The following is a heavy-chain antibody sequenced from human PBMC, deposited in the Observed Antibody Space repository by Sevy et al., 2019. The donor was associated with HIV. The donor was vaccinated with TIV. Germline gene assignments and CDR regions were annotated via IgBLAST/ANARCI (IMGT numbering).Heavy chain of an antibody. CDR3: TICPVYSSGYVDY. CDR1: GFTFSNAW. V-gene: IGHV3-15*01. Sequence: GGSLRLSCAASGFTFSNAWMSWVRQAPGKGLEWVGRIKSKTDGGTTDYAAPVKGRFTISRDDSKNTLYLQMNSLKTEDTAVYYCTICPVYSSGYVDYWGQGTLVTVSS. CDR2: IKSKTDGGTT. J-gene: IGHJ4*02. D-gene: IGHD6-19*01.